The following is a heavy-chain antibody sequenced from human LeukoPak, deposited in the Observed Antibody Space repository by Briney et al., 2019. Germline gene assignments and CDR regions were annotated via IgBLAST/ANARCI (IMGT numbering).Heavy chain of an antibody. CDR2: ISYDGSNK. J-gene: IGHJ6*03. CDR1: GFTFSSYG. D-gene: IGHD6-19*01. V-gene: IGHV3-30*18. CDR3: AKAGYSSGWYSYSYYMDV. Sequence: QSGGTLRLSCAASGFTFSSYGMHWVRQAPGKGLECVAVISYDGSNKYYADSVKGRFTIARDNSKNTLYLQMNSLRAEDTAVYYCAKAGYSSGWYSYSYYMDVWGKGTTVTVSS.